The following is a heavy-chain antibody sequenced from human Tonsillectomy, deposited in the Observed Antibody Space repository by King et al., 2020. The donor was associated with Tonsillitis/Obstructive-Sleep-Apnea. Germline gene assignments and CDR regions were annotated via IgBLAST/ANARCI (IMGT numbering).Heavy chain of an antibody. V-gene: IGHV3-33*01. Sequence: VQLVESGGGVVQPGRSLRLSCVASGFTFSGSGMHWVRQAPGKGREWVAVIWYDGSNKYYADSVKGRFTISRDNSKNTLYLQINSLRAEDTAVYYCARKGYSSGWYYFDYWGQGTLVTVSS. CDR2: IWYDGSNK. D-gene: IGHD6-19*01. CDR1: GFTFSGSG. CDR3: ARKGYSSGWYYFDY. J-gene: IGHJ4*02.